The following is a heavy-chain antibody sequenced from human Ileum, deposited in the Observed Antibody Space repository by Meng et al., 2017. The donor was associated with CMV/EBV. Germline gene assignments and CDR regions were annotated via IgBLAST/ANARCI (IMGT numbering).Heavy chain of an antibody. D-gene: IGHD1-1*01. CDR2: IYYSGST. Sequence: QVHLRNSGPGLVNTSQPLSLTCTVSGCSISSGDYYWSWIRQPPGKGLEWMGYIYYSGSTYYNPSLKSRVTISADTSKNQFSLKLHSVTAADTAVYYCASGSPQLGYVWGQGTLVTVSS. V-gene: IGHV4-30-4*01. CDR1: GCSISSGDYY. J-gene: IGHJ4*02. CDR3: ASGSPQLGYV.